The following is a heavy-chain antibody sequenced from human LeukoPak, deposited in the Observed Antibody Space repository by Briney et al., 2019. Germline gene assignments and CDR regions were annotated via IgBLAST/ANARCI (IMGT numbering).Heavy chain of an antibody. CDR2: IYTSGST. CDR3: ARQGVAARYFDY. V-gene: IGHV4-4*09. CDR1: GGSISSYY. Sequence: SETLSLTCTVSGGSISSYYWSWIRQPPGKGLEWIGYIYTSGSTNYNPYLKSRVTISVDTSKNQFSLKLSSVTAADTAVYYCARQGVAARYFDYWGQGTLVTVSS. J-gene: IGHJ4*02. D-gene: IGHD6-6*01.